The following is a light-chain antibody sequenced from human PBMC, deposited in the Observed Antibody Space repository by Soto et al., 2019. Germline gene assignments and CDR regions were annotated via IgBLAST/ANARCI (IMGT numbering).Light chain of an antibody. V-gene: IGLV2-8*01. CDR1: TSDVGRYDF. CDR2: DVT. J-gene: IGLJ2*01. Sequence: QSALTQPPSASGSPGQSVTISCTGTTSDVGRYDFVSWYQQHPGKAPKLMIYDVTKRPSGVPDRFSGSKSGITASLTVSGLQAEDEADYYCSSYAGDNNYVVFGGGTKVTVL. CDR3: SSYAGDNNYVV.